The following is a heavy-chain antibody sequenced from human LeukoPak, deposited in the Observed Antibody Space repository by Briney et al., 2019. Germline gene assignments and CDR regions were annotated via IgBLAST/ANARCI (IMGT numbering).Heavy chain of an antibody. D-gene: IGHD2-15*01. J-gene: IGHJ5*02. Sequence: SETLSLTCTVSGGSMTNYYWTWIRQPAGGTLEWIGHIYSSGSTNYNPSLRRRLAMSVDTSKNQFSLKLSAVTAADTAVYYCARAPGYCSGGSCQTRGFDPWGQGTLVTVSS. CDR1: GGSMTNYY. V-gene: IGHV4-4*07. CDR3: ARAPGYCSGGSCQTRGFDP. CDR2: IYSSGST.